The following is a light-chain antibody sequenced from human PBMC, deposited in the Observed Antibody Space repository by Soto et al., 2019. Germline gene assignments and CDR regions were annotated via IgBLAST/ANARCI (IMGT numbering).Light chain of an antibody. CDR1: QGINNY. V-gene: IGKV1-9*01. CDR3: QQLFSFPPT. J-gene: IGKJ5*01. CDR2: VAS. Sequence: DIQLTQSPSFLSASVGDRVTITCRASQGINNYLAWYQQKPGKDPNLLIYVASTLQSGVPSRFSGSGSGTEFTRTISSLQPEDLATYYCQQLFSFPPTFGQGTRLEIK.